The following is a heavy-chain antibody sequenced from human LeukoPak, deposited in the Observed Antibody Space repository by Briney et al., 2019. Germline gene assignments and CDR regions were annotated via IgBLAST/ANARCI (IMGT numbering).Heavy chain of an antibody. V-gene: IGHV3-23*01. D-gene: IGHD3-22*01. CDR3: AKGTYYYDSSGYSRSFYYYYMDV. Sequence: GGSLRLSCAASGFTFSSYAMSWVRQAPGKGLEWVSTISGSGGSTYYADSVKGRFTISRDNSKNTLYLQMNSLRAEDTAVYYCAKGTYYYDSSGYSRSFYYYYMDVWGKGTTVTVSS. CDR1: GFTFSSYA. J-gene: IGHJ6*03. CDR2: ISGSGGST.